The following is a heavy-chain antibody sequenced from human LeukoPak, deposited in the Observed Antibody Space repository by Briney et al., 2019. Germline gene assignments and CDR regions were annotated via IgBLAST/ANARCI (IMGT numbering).Heavy chain of an antibody. J-gene: IGHJ5*02. CDR3: ARHSIVVVPAATNWFDP. Sequence: SETLSLTCTVSGGSISSYYWSWIRQPPGKGLEWIGYIYYSGSTNYNPSLKSRVTISVDTSKNQFSLKPSSVTAADTAVYYCARHSIVVVPAATNWFDPWGQGTLVTVSS. CDR1: GGSISSYY. D-gene: IGHD2-2*01. V-gene: IGHV4-59*08. CDR2: IYYSGST.